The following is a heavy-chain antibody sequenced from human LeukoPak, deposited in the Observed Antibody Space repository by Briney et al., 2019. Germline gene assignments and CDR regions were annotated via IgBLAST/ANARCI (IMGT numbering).Heavy chain of an antibody. CDR1: GFTFDDYA. Sequence: GGSLRLSCAASGFTFDDYAMHWVRQAPGKGLEWVSAISGSGGSTYYADSVKGRFTISRDNSKNTLYLQMNSLRAEDTAVYYCARAGSGWYGGSVSPPFDYWGQGTLVTVSS. V-gene: IGHV3-23*01. CDR2: ISGSGGST. J-gene: IGHJ4*02. CDR3: ARAGSGWYGGSVSPPFDY. D-gene: IGHD6-19*01.